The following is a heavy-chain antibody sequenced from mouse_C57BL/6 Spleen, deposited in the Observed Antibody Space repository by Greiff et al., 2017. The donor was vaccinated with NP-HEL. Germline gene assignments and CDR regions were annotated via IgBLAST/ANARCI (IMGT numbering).Heavy chain of an antibody. CDR2: ISGGGGNT. D-gene: IGHD1-1*01. J-gene: IGHJ4*01. V-gene: IGHV5-9*01. Sequence: EVMLVESGGGLVKPGGSLKLSCAASGFTFSSYTMSWVRQTPEKRLEWVATISGGGGNTYYPDSVKGRFTISRDNAKNTLYLQMSSLRSEDTALYYCARQEGYYYGSSYVYYAMDYWGQGTSVTVSS. CDR1: GFTFSSYT. CDR3: ARQEGYYYGSSYVYYAMDY.